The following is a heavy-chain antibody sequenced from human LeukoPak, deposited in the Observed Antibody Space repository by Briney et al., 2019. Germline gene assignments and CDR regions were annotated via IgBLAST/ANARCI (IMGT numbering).Heavy chain of an antibody. CDR1: GGSISGSYY. Sequence: PSETLSLTCTVSGGSISGSYYWVWIRQPPGKGLEWIGSIYYGGRIYYNPSLKSRVTISVDTSKNHFSLKLTSVTAADTAVYYCARDRLQLQSWGQGTPVTVSS. D-gene: IGHD1-1*01. CDR3: ARDRLQLQS. V-gene: IGHV4-39*07. J-gene: IGHJ5*02. CDR2: IYYGGRI.